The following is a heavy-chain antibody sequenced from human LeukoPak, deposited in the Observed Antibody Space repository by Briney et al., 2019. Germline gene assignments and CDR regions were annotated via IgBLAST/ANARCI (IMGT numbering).Heavy chain of an antibody. D-gene: IGHD1-26*01. V-gene: IGHV1-18*01. CDR1: GYPFSSHG. CDR3: ASGAYYPFDF. CDR2: ISAYNGHT. J-gene: IGHJ4*02. Sequence: ASVKVSCKGSGYPFSSHGITWVRQAPGQGLEWVGWISAYNGHTQYGQNVQGRVTMTTETSTTTAYLELRNLTSDDTAVYFCASGAYYPFDFWGQGTLVTVSS.